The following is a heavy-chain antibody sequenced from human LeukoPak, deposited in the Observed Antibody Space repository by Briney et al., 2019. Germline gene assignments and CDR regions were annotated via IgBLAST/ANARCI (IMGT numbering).Heavy chain of an antibody. Sequence: GASVKVSCKASGYTFTSYGISWVRQAPGQGLEWMGWISAYNGNTNYAQKLQGRVTVTTDTSTSTAYMELRSLRSDDTAVYYCAREPVAMVRGEDTDYWGQGTLVTVSS. CDR2: ISAYNGNT. V-gene: IGHV1-18*01. J-gene: IGHJ4*02. CDR3: AREPVAMVRGEDTDY. CDR1: GYTFTSYG. D-gene: IGHD3-10*01.